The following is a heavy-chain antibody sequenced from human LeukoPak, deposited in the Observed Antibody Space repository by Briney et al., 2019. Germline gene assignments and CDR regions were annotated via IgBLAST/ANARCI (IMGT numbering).Heavy chain of an antibody. Sequence: PSETLSLTCTVSGGSISSTDYYWGWIRQPPGRGLEWIGSIYYSGITYYNPSLKSRVTISVDTSNNQFSLKLSSVTAADTAMYFCARLLIHCVGTSCHFDCWGQGTLVTVSS. V-gene: IGHV4-39*01. CDR1: GGSISSTDYY. CDR3: ARLLIHCVGTSCHFDC. D-gene: IGHD2-2*01. J-gene: IGHJ4*02. CDR2: IYYSGIT.